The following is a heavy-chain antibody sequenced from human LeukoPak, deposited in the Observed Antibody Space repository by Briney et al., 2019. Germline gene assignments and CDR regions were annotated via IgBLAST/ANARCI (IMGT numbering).Heavy chain of an antibody. CDR3: AREMAAAGDY. D-gene: IGHD6-13*01. V-gene: IGHV3-48*03. CDR1: GFTFDSYE. J-gene: IGHJ4*02. CDR2: ISSSGSTI. Sequence: GGSLRLSCAASGFTFDSYEMNWVRQASGKGLEWVSYISSSGSTIYYADSVKGRFTISRDNAKNSLYLQMNSLRAEDTAVYYCAREMAAAGDYWGQGALVTVSS.